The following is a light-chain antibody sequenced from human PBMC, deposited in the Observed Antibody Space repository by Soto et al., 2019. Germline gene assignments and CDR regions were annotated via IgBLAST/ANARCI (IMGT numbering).Light chain of an antibody. CDR3: QSYDGSLTNSV. CDR2: GKN. J-gene: IGLJ2*01. CDR1: SSNLGADYD. Sequence: QSVLTHPPSVSGTPGQRVSISCTGTSSNLGADYDVHWYQQLPGTAPRLLIFGKNNRPSGVPDRFSGSKSGTSASLAITGLQAEDEAVSYCQSYDGSLTNSVFGAGTKLTVL. V-gene: IGLV1-40*01.